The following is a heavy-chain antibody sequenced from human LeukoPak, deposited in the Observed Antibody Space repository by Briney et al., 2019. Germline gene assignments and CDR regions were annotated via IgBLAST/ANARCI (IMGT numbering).Heavy chain of an antibody. V-gene: IGHV3-66*01. J-gene: IGHJ4*02. Sequence: PGGSLRLSCAASGLTVSSNYMTWVRQGPGKGLEWVSVLYTGGNTYYADSVKGRFTISRDSSKNTLYLQMTSLSAEDTAVYYCARDMGGGVGSSSVWGQGTLVTVSS. D-gene: IGHD6-6*01. CDR2: LYTGGNT. CDR1: GLTVSSNY. CDR3: ARDMGGGVGSSSV.